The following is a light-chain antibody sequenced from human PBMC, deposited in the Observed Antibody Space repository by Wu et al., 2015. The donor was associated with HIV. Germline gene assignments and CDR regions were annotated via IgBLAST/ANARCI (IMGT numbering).Light chain of an antibody. CDR3: QQSYSTLWT. CDR2: GAS. CDR1: QDIVNY. V-gene: IGKV1-39*01. J-gene: IGKJ1*01. Sequence: DIQMTQSPSSLSASIGDRVSIICQASQDIVNYVNWYQQKPGKAPKLLIYGASNLQTGVPSRFSGSGYGTDFTLTISSLQPEDFATYYCQQSYSTLWTFGQGTKVEIK.